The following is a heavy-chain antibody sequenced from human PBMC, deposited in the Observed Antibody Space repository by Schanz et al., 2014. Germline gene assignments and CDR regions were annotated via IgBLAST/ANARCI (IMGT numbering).Heavy chain of an antibody. CDR2: ISSSGSSI. CDR3: AKAGSGWSTAGYYY. Sequence: QVQLVDSGGGLVKPGGSLRLSCAASGFTFSDHFMNWVRQAPGKGLEWVSSISSSGSSIYYADSVKGRFTISRDNANNSLFLRMNSLRAEDTAVYYCAKAGSGWSTAGYYYWGQGTLVTVSS. V-gene: IGHV3-11*01. CDR1: GFTFSDHF. D-gene: IGHD6-19*01. J-gene: IGHJ4*02.